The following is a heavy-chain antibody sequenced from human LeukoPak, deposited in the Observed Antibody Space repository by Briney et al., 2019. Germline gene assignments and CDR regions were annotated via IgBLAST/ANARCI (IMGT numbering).Heavy chain of an antibody. CDR1: GGTFSSYT. Sequence: SVKVSCTASGGTFSSYTINWVRQAPGQGLEWMGGIIPTFGTANYAQKFQGRVTITADESTSTAYMELRSLRSDDTAVYYCARSGVVAVMSTGFDPWGQGTLVTVSS. CDR2: IIPTFGTA. J-gene: IGHJ5*02. D-gene: IGHD2-15*01. CDR3: ARSGVVAVMSTGFDP. V-gene: IGHV1-69*01.